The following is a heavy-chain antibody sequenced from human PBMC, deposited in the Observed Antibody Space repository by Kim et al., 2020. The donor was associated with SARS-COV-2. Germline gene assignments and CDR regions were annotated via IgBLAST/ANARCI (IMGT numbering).Heavy chain of an antibody. J-gene: IGHJ4*02. D-gene: IGHD3-10*01. Sequence: GGSLRLSCAASGFSFSNYWMHWVRQAPGKGLVWVSRIRGGGSKKCYADSVKGRFTISRDNAKNTLYLQMNSLRVEDTAVYYCASRDFFDYWGRGTLVTVTS. V-gene: IGHV3-74*01. CDR3: ASRDFFDY. CDR1: GFSFSNYW. CDR2: IRGGGSKK.